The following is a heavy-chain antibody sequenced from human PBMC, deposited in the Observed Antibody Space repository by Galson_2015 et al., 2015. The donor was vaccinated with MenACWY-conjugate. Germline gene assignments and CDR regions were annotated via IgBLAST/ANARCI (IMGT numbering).Heavy chain of an antibody. CDR2: TDWRDNK. CDR1: GFSLSTYEMC. D-gene: IGHD3-22*01. J-gene: IGHJ3*02. V-gene: IGHV2-70*18. Sequence: PALVKPTQPLTLTCTFSGFSLSTYEMCIYWVRQPPGKALEWLGRTDWRDNKYYTTSLKTRLTISKDTSTNQVVLTMTNVDPVDTATYYCARMHIVLDATDAFDIWGQGTMVTVSS. CDR3: ARMHIVLDATDAFDI.